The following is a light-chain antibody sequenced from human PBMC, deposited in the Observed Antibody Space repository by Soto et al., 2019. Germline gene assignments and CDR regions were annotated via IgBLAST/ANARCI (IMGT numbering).Light chain of an antibody. Sequence: DIQMTQSPSTLSASVGDRVTFTCRASESISDWLVWYHQKPGKATKLLIYKASRLESGVPSRFSGSASGTEFTLTITSLQPDDFGTYYCQQYSTSSISFGPGTRLEIK. CDR3: QQYSTSSIS. J-gene: IGKJ5*01. CDR2: KAS. CDR1: ESISDW. V-gene: IGKV1-5*03.